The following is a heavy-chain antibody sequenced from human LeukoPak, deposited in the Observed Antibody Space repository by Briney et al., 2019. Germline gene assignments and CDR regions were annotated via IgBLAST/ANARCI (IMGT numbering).Heavy chain of an antibody. D-gene: IGHD3-9*01. V-gene: IGHV3-23*01. CDR3: GKGRELRYFDWYLDC. J-gene: IGHJ4*02. Sequence: PGGSLRLSCAASGFTFSSYAMSWVRQAPGKGLEWVSAISGSGGSTYYADSVKGRFTISRDNSKNTLYLQMNSLRAEDTAVYYCGKGRELRYFDWYLDCWGQGTLVTVSS. CDR2: ISGSGGST. CDR1: GFTFSSYA.